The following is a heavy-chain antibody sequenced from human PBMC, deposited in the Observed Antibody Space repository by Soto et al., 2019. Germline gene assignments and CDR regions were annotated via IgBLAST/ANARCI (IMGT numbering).Heavy chain of an antibody. V-gene: IGHV4-59*01. Sequence: SETLSLTCTVSGGSISSYYWSWIRQPPGKGLEWIGYIYYSGSTNYNPSLKSRVTISVDTSKNQFSLKLGSVTAADTAVYYCARGLGAGTTGLHANYYYYYYMDVWGKGTTVTSP. CDR2: IYYSGST. CDR3: ARGLGAGTTGLHANYYYYYYMDV. CDR1: GGSISSYY. J-gene: IGHJ6*03. D-gene: IGHD1-7*01.